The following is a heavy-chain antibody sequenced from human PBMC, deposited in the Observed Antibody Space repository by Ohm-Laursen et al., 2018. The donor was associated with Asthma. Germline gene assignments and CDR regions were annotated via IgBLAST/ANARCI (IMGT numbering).Heavy chain of an antibody. CDR3: ARQGTVTINWFDP. J-gene: IGHJ5*02. CDR2: IYYSGTT. CDR1: GGSISSSSYY. D-gene: IGHD4-17*01. V-gene: IGHV4-39*01. Sequence: SDTLSLTCAVSGGSISSSSYYWGWIRQPPGKGLEWIGSIYYSGTTYYKSSLQSRVTISVDTSKNQFSLKLSSVTAADTAVYYCARQGTVTINWFDPWGQGTLVTVSS.